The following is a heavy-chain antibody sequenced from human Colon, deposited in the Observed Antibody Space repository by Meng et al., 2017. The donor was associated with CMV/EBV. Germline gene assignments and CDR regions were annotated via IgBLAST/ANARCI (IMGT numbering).Heavy chain of an antibody. J-gene: IGHJ6*02. Sequence: GSLRLSCAASGYSISSGYYWGWIRQPPGKGLEWIGSIYHSGSTYYNPSLKSRVTISVDTSKNQFSLKLSSVTAADTAVYYCARMDYDFYLWGQGTTVTVSS. D-gene: IGHD3-3*01. CDR3: ARMDYDFYL. V-gene: IGHV4-38-2*01. CDR1: GYSISSGYY. CDR2: IYHSGST.